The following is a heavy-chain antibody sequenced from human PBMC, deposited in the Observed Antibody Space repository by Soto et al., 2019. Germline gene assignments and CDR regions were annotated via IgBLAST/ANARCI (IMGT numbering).Heavy chain of an antibody. CDR2: ISGSGGNT. V-gene: IGHV3-23*01. J-gene: IGHJ4*02. Sequence: EVQLLESGGGLVQPGGSLRLSCAASGFTFSTDAMSWVRQAPGKGLEWVSTISGSGGNTYYADSVKGRFTISRDNSKNTLYLQMNSRRADDTAVYYFAKAPLCFGDPPGGQGTLVTVSS. D-gene: IGHD3-10*01. CDR1: GFTFSTDA. CDR3: AKAPLCFGDPP.